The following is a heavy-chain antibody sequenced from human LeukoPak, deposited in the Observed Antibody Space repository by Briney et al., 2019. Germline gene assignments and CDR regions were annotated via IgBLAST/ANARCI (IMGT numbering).Heavy chain of an antibody. Sequence: GASVKVSCKASGGTFSSYAISWVRQAPGQGLEWMGGIIPIFGTANYAQKFRGRVTITADKSTSTAYMELSSLRSEDTAVYYCARLEIAAAGIYYYYYMDVWGKGTTVTVSS. J-gene: IGHJ6*03. CDR3: ARLEIAAAGIYYYYYMDV. V-gene: IGHV1-69*06. CDR2: IIPIFGTA. CDR1: GGTFSSYA. D-gene: IGHD6-13*01.